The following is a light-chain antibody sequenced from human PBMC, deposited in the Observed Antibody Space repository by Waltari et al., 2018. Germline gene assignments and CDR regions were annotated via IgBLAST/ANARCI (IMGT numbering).Light chain of an antibody. CDR1: QGIRND. CDR3: LQDYIYPWT. CDR2: AAS. V-gene: IGKV1-6*01. Sequence: AIQMTQSPSSLSASVADRVTITCRASQGIRNDLGWYQQKPGKAPKLLIYAASSLQSGVPSRFSGTGSGTDFTLTISSLQPEDFATYYCLQDYIYPWTFGQGTKVEIK. J-gene: IGKJ1*01.